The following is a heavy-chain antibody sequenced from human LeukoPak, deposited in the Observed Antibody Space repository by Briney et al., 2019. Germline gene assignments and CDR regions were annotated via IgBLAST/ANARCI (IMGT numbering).Heavy chain of an antibody. V-gene: IGHV3-30-3*01. CDR3: ARDGDTDPYYFDY. CDR2: ISYDGSNK. D-gene: IGHD5-18*01. J-gene: IGHJ4*02. Sequence: GGSLRLSCAASGFTFNNYAMTWVRQAPGKGLEWVAVISYDGSNKYYADSVKGRFTISRDNSKNTLYLQMNSLRAEDTAVYYCARDGDTDPYYFDYWGQGTLVTVSS. CDR1: GFTFNNYA.